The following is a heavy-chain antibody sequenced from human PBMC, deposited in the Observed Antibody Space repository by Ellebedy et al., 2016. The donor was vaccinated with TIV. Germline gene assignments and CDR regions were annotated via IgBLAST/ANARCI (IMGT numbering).Heavy chain of an antibody. CDR3: ARWFGELLYVRWFDP. V-gene: IGHV4-39*01. Sequence: GSLRLSCTVSGDSISRSSYYWGWIRQPPGTGLEWIGSIYYSGSTDYNPSLKSRVTISADTSKNEISLRLSSVTAADTAVYYCARWFGELLYVRWFDPWGQGTLVTVSS. J-gene: IGHJ5*02. CDR1: GDSISRSSYY. D-gene: IGHD3-10*01. CDR2: IYYSGST.